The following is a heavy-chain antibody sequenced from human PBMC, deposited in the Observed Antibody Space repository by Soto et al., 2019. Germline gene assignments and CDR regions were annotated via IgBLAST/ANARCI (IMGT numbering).Heavy chain of an antibody. V-gene: IGHV4-59*08. CDR2: INYDGST. CDR1: GGSFRNYH. CDR3: ATYLEGGSGRGS. Sequence: SQTHPLSYAVSGGSFRNYHWSWIRQPPGKGLEWIGYINYDGSTNSDPSLKSRVTISLDTSKNQFSLRLSSITAADTAVYYCATYLEGGSGRGSWGQGVLVTVSS. D-gene: IGHD3-10*01. J-gene: IGHJ5*02.